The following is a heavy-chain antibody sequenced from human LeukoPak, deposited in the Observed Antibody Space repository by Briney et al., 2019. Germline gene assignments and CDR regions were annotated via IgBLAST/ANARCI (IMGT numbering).Heavy chain of an antibody. CDR1: GFTFSGFE. CDR3: AKTGYSSGWYRIWDY. V-gene: IGHV3-23*01. J-gene: IGHJ4*02. CDR2: ISGSGGSA. Sequence: GGSLRLSCAASGFTFSGFEMSWVRQAPGKGLEWVSAISGSGGSAYYADSVKGRFTISRDNSRNSLSLQMNSLRAEDTALYYCAKTGYSSGWYRIWDYWGQGTLVTVPS. D-gene: IGHD6-19*01.